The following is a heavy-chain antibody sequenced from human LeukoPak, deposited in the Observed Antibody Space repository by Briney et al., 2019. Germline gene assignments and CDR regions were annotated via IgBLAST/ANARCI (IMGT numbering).Heavy chain of an antibody. CDR2: INWNGGST. CDR1: GFTFDDYG. Sequence: GGCLRLSCAASGFTFDDYGMSWVRQAPGKGLEWVSGINWNGGSTGYADSVKGRFTISRDNAKNSLYLQMNSLRAEDTALYYCARDLGDCSSTSCSVGYWGQGTLVTVSS. D-gene: IGHD2-2*01. V-gene: IGHV3-20*04. CDR3: ARDLGDCSSTSCSVGY. J-gene: IGHJ4*02.